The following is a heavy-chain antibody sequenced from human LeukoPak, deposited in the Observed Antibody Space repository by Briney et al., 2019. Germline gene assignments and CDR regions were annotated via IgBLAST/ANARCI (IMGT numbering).Heavy chain of an antibody. CDR3: AKDHYYDSSGYYYGEYFQH. V-gene: IGHV3-23*01. CDR1: GFTFSSYA. J-gene: IGHJ1*01. Sequence: GGSLRLSCAASGFTFSSYAMSWVRQAPGKGLEWVPAISGSGGSTYYADSVKGRFTISRDNSKNTLYLQMNSLRAEDTAVYYCAKDHYYDSSGYYYGEYFQHWGQGTLVTVSS. CDR2: ISGSGGST. D-gene: IGHD3-22*01.